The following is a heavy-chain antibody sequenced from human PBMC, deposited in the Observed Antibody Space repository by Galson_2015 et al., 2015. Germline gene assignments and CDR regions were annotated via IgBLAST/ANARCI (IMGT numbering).Heavy chain of an antibody. Sequence: SVKVSCKASGGTFSSYTISWVRQAPGQGLEWMGRIIPILGIANYAQKFQGRVTITADKSTSTAYMELSSLRSEDTAVYYCARAIYGSGSQMDVWGPGATVPVSS. J-gene: IGHJ6*02. CDR3: ARAIYGSGSQMDV. CDR1: GGTFSSYT. CDR2: IIPILGIA. V-gene: IGHV1-69*02. D-gene: IGHD3-10*01.